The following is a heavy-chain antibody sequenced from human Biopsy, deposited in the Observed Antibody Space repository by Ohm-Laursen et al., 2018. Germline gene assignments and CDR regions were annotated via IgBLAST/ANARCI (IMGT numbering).Heavy chain of an antibody. CDR3: ARTAGKAVAGRFLDL. J-gene: IGHJ2*01. CDR2: IYSSGGS. CDR1: GGSTNDYF. D-gene: IGHD6-19*01. V-gene: IGHV4-4*07. Sequence: SDTLSLTCSVSGGSTNDYFWSWIRQPAGETLEWIGRIYSSGGSSYNPSLKSRISMSMDTSNNQFSLTLTSVTAADTAVYYCARTAGKAVAGRFLDLWGRGTLVTVSS.